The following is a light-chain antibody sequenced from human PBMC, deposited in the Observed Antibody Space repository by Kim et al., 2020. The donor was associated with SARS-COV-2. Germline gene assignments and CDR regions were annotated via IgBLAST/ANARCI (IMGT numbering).Light chain of an antibody. CDR2: AAS. V-gene: IGKV1-39*01. Sequence: DIQMTQSPSSLSASVGDRVTITCRASQSISSYLNWYQPKPGKAPKLLIYAASSLQSGVPSRFSGSGSGTDFTLTISSLQPEDFATYYGQQSYSTPPLTFGGGTKLEI. J-gene: IGKJ4*01. CDR1: QSISSY. CDR3: QQSYSTPPLT.